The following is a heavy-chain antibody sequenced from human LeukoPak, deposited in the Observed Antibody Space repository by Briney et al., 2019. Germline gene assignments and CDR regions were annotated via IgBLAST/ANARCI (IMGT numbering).Heavy chain of an antibody. J-gene: IGHJ5*02. CDR1: GGSISRYY. V-gene: IGHV4-59*08. D-gene: IGHD5-12*01. Sequence: SETLSLTCTVSGGSISRYYWSWIRQPPGKGLEWIGYIYYSGSTNYNPSLKSRVTISVDTSKNQFSLKLSSVTAADTAVYYCVRARANNWFDPWGQGTLVTVSS. CDR2: IYYSGST. CDR3: VRARANNWFDP.